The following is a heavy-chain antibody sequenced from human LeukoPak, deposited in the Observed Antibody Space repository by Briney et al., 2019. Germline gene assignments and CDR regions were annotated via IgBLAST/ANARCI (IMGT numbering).Heavy chain of an antibody. V-gene: IGHV4-59*08. CDR2: IYYSGST. CDR3: ASLGYSYGYYFDY. Sequence: KPSETLSLTCTVSGGSISSYYWSWIRQPPGKGLEWLGYIYYSGSTNYNPSLKSRVTISVDTSKNQFSLKLSSVTAADTAVYYCASLGYSYGYYFDYWGQGTLVTVSS. CDR1: GGSISSYY. J-gene: IGHJ4*02. D-gene: IGHD5-18*01.